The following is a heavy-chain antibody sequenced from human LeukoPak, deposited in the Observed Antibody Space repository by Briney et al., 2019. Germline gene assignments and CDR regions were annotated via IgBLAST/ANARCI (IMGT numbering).Heavy chain of an antibody. D-gene: IGHD2-21*02. V-gene: IGHV4-30-2*01. Sequence: SETLSLTCAVYGGSFSGYSWSWIRQPPGKGLEWIGYIYHSGSSYYNPSLKSRVTIPMDRSKNQISLRLTSVTAADTAVYYCASAYCGGDCYHSLLTDWGQGARVIVSS. J-gene: IGHJ1*01. CDR3: ASAYCGGDCYHSLLTD. CDR1: GGSFSGYS. CDR2: IYHSGSS.